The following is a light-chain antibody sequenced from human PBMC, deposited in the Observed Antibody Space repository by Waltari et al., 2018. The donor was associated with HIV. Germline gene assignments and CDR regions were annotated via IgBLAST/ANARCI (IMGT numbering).Light chain of an antibody. V-gene: IGLV1-40*01. CDR1: SSNIGAGFD. CDR2: GYS. J-gene: IGLJ2*01. Sequence: QSVLTQPPSVSGAPGQRVTIPCTGSSSNIGAGFDVHWYQQLPGTAPKPPTQGYSNRHSGVPDRFSGSTSGTSASLAMTGLQAEDEADYYCQSYDASLSGVIFGGGTELTVL. CDR3: QSYDASLSGVI.